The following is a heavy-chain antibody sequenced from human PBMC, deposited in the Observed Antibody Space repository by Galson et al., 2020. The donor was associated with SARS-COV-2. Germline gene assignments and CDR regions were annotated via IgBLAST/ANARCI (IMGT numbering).Heavy chain of an antibody. CDR2: ISVQNDNT. J-gene: IGHJ3*02. CDR3: AARFYDPLTGYSEFALDM. Sequence: ASVKVSCKASVHTFSDYGVTWVRQAPGQGLEWMGWISVQNDNTDYADNLKGRLTMTTDTSTRTAYMELRTLRSDDTAVYYCAARFYDPLTGYSEFALDMWGQGTMVTVSS. D-gene: IGHD3-9*01. CDR1: VHTFSDYG. V-gene: IGHV1-18*04.